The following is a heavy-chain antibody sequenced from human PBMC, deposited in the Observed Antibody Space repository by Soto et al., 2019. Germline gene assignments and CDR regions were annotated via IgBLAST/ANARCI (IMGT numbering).Heavy chain of an antibody. V-gene: IGHV3-33*01. CDR3: VRVDNWNYEASDY. Sequence: QVQLVESGGGVVQPGRSLRLSCAASGFMFSNHGMHWVRQAPGKGLEWVAVIWSDGNNRYYADSVKGRFTISRDNSKNTLYLQMHSMRAEDTAVYYCVRVDNWNYEASDYWGQGTLVTVSS. J-gene: IGHJ4*02. D-gene: IGHD1-1*01. CDR1: GFMFSNHG. CDR2: IWSDGNNR.